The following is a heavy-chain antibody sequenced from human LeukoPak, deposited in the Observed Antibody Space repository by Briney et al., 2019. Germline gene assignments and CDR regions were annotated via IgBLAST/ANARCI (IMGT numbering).Heavy chain of an antibody. D-gene: IGHD5-18*01. CDR2: VRGSGGST. Sequence: GGSLRLSCAASAFTFRSYAMISVRQAPGKGLEWVSTVRGSGGSTYYVDPVKGRFTISRDNSNNTLYLQMTSLRAEDTAVYCAKGAASRGYTYVANWGQGTLVSVSS. CDR1: AFTFRSYA. J-gene: IGHJ4*02. CDR3: AKGAASRGYTYVAN. V-gene: IGHV3-23*01.